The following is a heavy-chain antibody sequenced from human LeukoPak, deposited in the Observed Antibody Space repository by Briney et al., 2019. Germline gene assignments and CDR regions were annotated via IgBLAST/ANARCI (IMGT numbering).Heavy chain of an antibody. CDR3: ARGAGSGSYYIIDY. CDR1: GYTFTGYY. Sequence: GASVKVSCKASGYTFTGYYMHWVRQAPGQGLEWMGWINPNSGGTNYAQEFQGRVTMTRDTSISTAYMELSRLRSDDTAVYYCARGAGSGSYYIIDYWGQGTLVTVSS. D-gene: IGHD3-10*01. V-gene: IGHV1-2*02. CDR2: INPNSGGT. J-gene: IGHJ4*02.